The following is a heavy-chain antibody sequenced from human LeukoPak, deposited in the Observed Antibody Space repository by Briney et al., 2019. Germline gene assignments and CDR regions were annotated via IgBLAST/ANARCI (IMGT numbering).Heavy chain of an antibody. CDR1: GPTFTTYS. Sequence: GGSLRLSCEASGPTFTTYSMSWVRQAPGKALEWVSSISLSSDTIYYADSVKGRFTISRDNAKNSLYLQMNSLRDEDTAVYYCARQDVGLDYWGQGTLVTVSS. D-gene: IGHD1-26*01. V-gene: IGHV3-48*02. CDR2: ISLSSDTI. CDR3: ARQDVGLDY. J-gene: IGHJ4*02.